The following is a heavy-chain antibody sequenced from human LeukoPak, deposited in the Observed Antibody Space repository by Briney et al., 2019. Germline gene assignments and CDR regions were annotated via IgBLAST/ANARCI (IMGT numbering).Heavy chain of an antibody. D-gene: IGHD3-3*01. CDR1: GFTFSSYS. V-gene: IGHV3-48*04. CDR3: ARDLTGHYDFWSGYYSDTGYYFDY. CDR2: ISSSSSTI. J-gene: IGHJ4*02. Sequence: GGSLRLSCAASGFTFSSYSMNWVRQAPGKGLEWVSYISSSSSTIYYAGSVKGRFTISRDNAKNSLYLQMNSLRAEDTAVYYCARDLTGHYDFWSGYYSDTGYYFDYWGQGTLVTVSS.